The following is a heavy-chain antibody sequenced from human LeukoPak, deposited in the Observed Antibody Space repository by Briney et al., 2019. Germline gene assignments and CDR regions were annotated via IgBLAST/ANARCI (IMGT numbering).Heavy chain of an antibody. V-gene: IGHV4-59*11. Sequence: PSETLSLTCTVSGGSISSHYWSWIRQPPGKGLEWTGYIYYSGSTTYNPSLKSRVIISLDTSKNQFSLKLSSVTAADTAVYYWARDAFDIWGQGTMVTVSS. CDR2: IYYSGST. CDR1: GGSISSHY. J-gene: IGHJ3*02. CDR3: ARDAFDI.